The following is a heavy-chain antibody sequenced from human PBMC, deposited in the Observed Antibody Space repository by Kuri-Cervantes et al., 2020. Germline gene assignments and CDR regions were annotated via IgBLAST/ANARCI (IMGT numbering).Heavy chain of an antibody. CDR1: GFTFSSYG. Sequence: GESLKISCAASGFTFSSYGMHWVRQAPGKGLEWVAVISYDGSNKYYADSVKGRFTIPRDNSKNTLYLQMNSLRAEDTAVYYCAGGEMATIMDWYFDLWGRGTLVTVSS. CDR2: ISYDGSNK. V-gene: IGHV3-30*03. CDR3: AGGEMATIMDWYFDL. D-gene: IGHD5-24*01. J-gene: IGHJ2*01.